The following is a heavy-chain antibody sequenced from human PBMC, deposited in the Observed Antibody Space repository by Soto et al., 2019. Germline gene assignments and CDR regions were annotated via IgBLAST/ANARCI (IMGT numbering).Heavy chain of an antibody. CDR2: ISSGGTYT. Sequence: EVQLLESGGDLVQPGGSLRLSCAASGFTFSNYAMTWVRQAPGKGLEWVSAISSGGTYTDYADSVKGRFTLSRDNSKNMVDLQRNSLRAEDTAVYHCAKESSGYNYGFYNYFDYWGQGTLVTVSS. J-gene: IGHJ4*02. V-gene: IGHV3-23*01. CDR1: GFTFSNYA. D-gene: IGHD5-18*01. CDR3: AKESSGYNYGFYNYFDY.